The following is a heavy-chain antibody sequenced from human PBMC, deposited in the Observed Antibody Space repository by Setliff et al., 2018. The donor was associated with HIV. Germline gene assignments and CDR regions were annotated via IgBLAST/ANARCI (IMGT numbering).Heavy chain of an antibody. CDR1: GGSISSYY. D-gene: IGHD2-15*01. J-gene: IGHJ6*03. CDR3: ARGFCSGGFCHPNFYHYMDV. Sequence: SEILSLTCTVSGGSISSYYWSWIRQPPGKGLEWIGYIYSSGTKYYNPSLKSRLAISLDTSKNQFSLNLKSVTAADAAVYYCARGFCSGGFCHPNFYHYMDVWGKGTTVTVSS. CDR2: IYSSGTK. V-gene: IGHV4-4*09.